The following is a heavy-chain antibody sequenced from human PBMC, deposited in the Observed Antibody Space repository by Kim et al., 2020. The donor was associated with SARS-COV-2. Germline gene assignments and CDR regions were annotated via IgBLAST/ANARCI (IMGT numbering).Heavy chain of an antibody. CDR3: ARGGNWNDAFDY. V-gene: IGHV1-3*01. CDR1: GYTFISYA. Sequence: ASVKVSCKASGYTFISYALHWVRQAPGKGLEGWDWISVGNDNTKFSKKFQGRVTITRDTSASTVYMEVSSLRSEDTAVYYCARGGNWNDAFDYWGQGTLVTVSS. J-gene: IGHJ4*02. CDR2: ISVGNDNT. D-gene: IGHD1-1*01.